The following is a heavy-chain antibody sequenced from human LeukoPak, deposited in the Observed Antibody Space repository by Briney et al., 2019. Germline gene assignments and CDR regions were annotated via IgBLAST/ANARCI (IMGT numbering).Heavy chain of an antibody. CDR1: GFTFDDYA. V-gene: IGHV3-9*01. J-gene: IGHJ4*02. Sequence: PGRSLRLSCAVSGFTFDDYAMHWVRQVPGKGLEWVSGINWNSDSIGYADSVKGRFTTSRDNAKNSLYLQMNSLRAEDTAVYYCARAGQEWFGDLGFDYWGQGTLVTVSS. D-gene: IGHD3-10*01. CDR3: ARAGQEWFGDLGFDY. CDR2: INWNSDSI.